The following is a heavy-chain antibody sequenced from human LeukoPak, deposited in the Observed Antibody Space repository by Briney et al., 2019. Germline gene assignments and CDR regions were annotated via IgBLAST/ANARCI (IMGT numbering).Heavy chain of an antibody. CDR1: GFTFSPYA. V-gene: IGHV3-21*01. CDR2: ISSGGHYT. CDR3: ARGYNYGYFEY. Sequence: GGSLRLSCAASGFTFSPYAMNWVRQAPGKGLEWVSYISSGGHYTFYADSLKGRFTVSRDNAKNSLFLQMDGLRAEDTAVYYCARGYNYGYFEYWGQGTLVTVSS. D-gene: IGHD1-1*01. J-gene: IGHJ4*02.